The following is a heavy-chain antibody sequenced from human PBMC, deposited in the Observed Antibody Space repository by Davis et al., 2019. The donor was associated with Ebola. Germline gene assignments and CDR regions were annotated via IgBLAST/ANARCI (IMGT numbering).Heavy chain of an antibody. CDR3: ARGWLRGGMDV. CDR1: GDSVSRNIG. D-gene: IGHD5-18*01. V-gene: IGHV6-1*01. CDR2: TYYSSKWFN. J-gene: IGHJ6*02. Sequence: HSQTLSLTCAISGDSVSRNIGWNWIRQSPSRGLEWLGRTYYSSKWFNDYAVSVKSRITISPDTSKNQFSLQLNSVTPEDTALYYCARGWLRGGMDVWGEGTTVTV.